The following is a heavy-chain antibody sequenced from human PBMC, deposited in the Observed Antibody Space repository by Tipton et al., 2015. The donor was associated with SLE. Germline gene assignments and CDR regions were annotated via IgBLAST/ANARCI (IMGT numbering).Heavy chain of an antibody. D-gene: IGHD3-3*01. Sequence: SLRLSCAASGVTFTNYWMHWVRQAPGKGLVWVSRINSDGSTTSYADSVKGRFTISRDNAMNTLYLQMNSLRAEDTAVYYCARGPMRFFGMGYWGQGTLVTVSS. V-gene: IGHV3-74*01. CDR1: GVTFTNYW. CDR3: ARGPMRFFGMGY. CDR2: INSDGSTT. J-gene: IGHJ1*01.